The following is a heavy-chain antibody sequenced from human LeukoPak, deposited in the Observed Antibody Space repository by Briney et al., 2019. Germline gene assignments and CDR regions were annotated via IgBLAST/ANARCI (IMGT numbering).Heavy chain of an antibody. CDR3: ARGVRADYDFWSGYPGLEKDYYYYYMDV. CDR2: IIPIFGTA. J-gene: IGHJ6*03. D-gene: IGHD3-3*01. CDR1: GGTFSSYA. V-gene: IGHV1-69*05. Sequence: SVKVSCKASGGTFSSYAISWVRQAPGQGLEWMGGIIPIFGTANYAQKFQGRVTITTDESTSTAYMELSSLRSEDTAVYYCARGVRADYDFWSGYPGLEKDYYYYYMDVWGKGTTVTVSS.